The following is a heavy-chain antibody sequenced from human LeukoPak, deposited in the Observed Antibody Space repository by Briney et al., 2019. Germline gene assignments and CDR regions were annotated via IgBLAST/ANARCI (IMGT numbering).Heavy chain of an antibody. Sequence: GGSLRLSCAASGFTVSSNYMSWVRQAPGKGLEWVSVIYSGGSTYYADSVKGRFTISRDNSKNTLYLQMNSLRAEDTAVYYCAREWGDYYDSSGPRAPDAFDIWGQGTMVTVSS. CDR2: IYSGGST. D-gene: IGHD3-22*01. V-gene: IGHV3-53*01. J-gene: IGHJ3*02. CDR3: AREWGDYYDSSGPRAPDAFDI. CDR1: GFTVSSNY.